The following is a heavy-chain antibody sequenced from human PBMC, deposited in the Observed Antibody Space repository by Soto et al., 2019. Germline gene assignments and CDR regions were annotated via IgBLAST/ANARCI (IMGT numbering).Heavy chain of an antibody. J-gene: IGHJ4*02. CDR2: IWYDGSNK. Sequence: GVFLRLYRGASGGPISRYGMHWVRQAPGKGLEWVAVIWYDGSNKYYADSVKGRFTISRDNSKNTLYLQMNSLRAEDTAVYYCARDRRGVPAAPPDYWGQGTLVTVSS. CDR3: ARDRRGVPAAPPDY. V-gene: IGHV3-33*01. D-gene: IGHD2-2*01. CDR1: GGPISRYG.